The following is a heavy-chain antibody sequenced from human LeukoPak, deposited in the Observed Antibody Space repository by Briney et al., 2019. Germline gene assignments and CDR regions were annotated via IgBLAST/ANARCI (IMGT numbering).Heavy chain of an antibody. D-gene: IGHD1-26*01. J-gene: IGHJ2*01. CDR3: ATDIRESSTWYFEL. CDR1: GFTFDDFS. Sequence: PGGSLRLACAASGFTFDDFSMHWVRRAPGKGLEWFSFLSVSRHTTYYTDSVKGRFTSSRENSKNTLYLQMNGLGPDDSALYYCATDIRESSTWYFELWGRGTLVTVSS. V-gene: IGHV3-43*02. CDR2: LSVSRHTT.